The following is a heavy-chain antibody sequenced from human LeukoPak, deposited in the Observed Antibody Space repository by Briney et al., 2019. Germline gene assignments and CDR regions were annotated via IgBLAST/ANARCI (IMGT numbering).Heavy chain of an antibody. V-gene: IGHV3-21*01. CDR3: AKGDGSSWKFDY. CDR2: ISTSSSYI. CDR1: GFTFSGST. Sequence: GGSLRLSCAASGFTFSGSTMNWVRQAPGKGLEWVSFISTSSSYIYYADSVRGRFTISRDNAKNSLYLQMNSLRAEDTAVYYCAKGDGSSWKFDYWGQGTLVTVSS. J-gene: IGHJ4*02. D-gene: IGHD6-13*01.